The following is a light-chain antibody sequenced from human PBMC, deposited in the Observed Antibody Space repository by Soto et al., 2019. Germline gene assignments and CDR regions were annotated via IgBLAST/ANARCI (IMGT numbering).Light chain of an antibody. Sequence: QPASVSGSPGQSITISCTGTSSDIGGYNYVSWYQQHPGKAPKLMIYDVSNRPSGVSDRFSGSKTGNTASLTISGLQAEDEADYYCSSYTSSSTLVFGGGTKLTVL. CDR1: SSDIGGYNY. V-gene: IGLV2-14*01. J-gene: IGLJ2*01. CDR2: DVS. CDR3: SSYTSSSTLV.